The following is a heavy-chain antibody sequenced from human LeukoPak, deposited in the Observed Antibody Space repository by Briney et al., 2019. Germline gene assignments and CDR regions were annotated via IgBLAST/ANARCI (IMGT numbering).Heavy chain of an antibody. CDR2: INPSGGST. J-gene: IGHJ4*02. CDR3: ATSLRYFDWLLSF. D-gene: IGHD3-9*01. Sequence: ASVKVSCKASGYTFTSYYMHWVRQAPGRGLEWMGIINPSGGSTSYAQKFQGRVTMTRDTSISTAYMELSRLRSDDTAVYYCATSLRYFDWLLSFWGQGTLVTVSS. V-gene: IGHV1-46*01. CDR1: GYTFTSYY.